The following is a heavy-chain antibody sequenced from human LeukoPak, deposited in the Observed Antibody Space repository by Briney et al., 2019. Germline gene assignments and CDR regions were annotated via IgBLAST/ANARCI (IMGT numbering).Heavy chain of an antibody. D-gene: IGHD3-10*01. V-gene: IGHV4-34*01. J-gene: IGHJ4*02. CDR1: GGSFSGYY. Sequence: SETLSLTCAVYGGSFSGYYWSWIRQPPGKGLEWIGEINHSGSTNYNPSLKSRVTIPVDTSKNQFSLKLSSVTAADTAVYYCARGTSLGDYYGSGSYPYWGQGTLVTVSS. CDR2: INHSGST. CDR3: ARGTSLGDYYGSGSYPY.